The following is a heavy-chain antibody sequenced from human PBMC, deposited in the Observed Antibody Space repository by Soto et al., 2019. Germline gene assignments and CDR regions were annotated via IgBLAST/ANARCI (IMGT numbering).Heavy chain of an antibody. D-gene: IGHD3-3*01. CDR2: IIPIFGTA. CDR1: GGTFSSYA. V-gene: IGHV1-69*12. CDR3: ARDVEPFTIFGAIDY. J-gene: IGHJ4*02. Sequence: QVQLVQSGAEVKKPGSSVKVSCKASGGTFSSYAISWVRQAPGQGLEWMGGIIPIFGTANYAQKFQGRVTITADESTSTAYMELSSLRSEETAVYYCARDVEPFTIFGAIDYGGQGTLVTVSS.